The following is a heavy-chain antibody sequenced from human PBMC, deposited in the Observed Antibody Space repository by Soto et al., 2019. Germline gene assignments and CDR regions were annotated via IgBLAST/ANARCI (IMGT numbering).Heavy chain of an antibody. J-gene: IGHJ6*02. D-gene: IGHD1-26*01. CDR3: ARDVWETTSRYYGLDL. V-gene: IGHV3-23*01. Sequence: GESLKISCAASGFTFSSYAMTWVRQAPGKRLEWVSGISGSGGTTSYTDSAKGRFTISRDNSKKTLFLEMKSLGVEDTAVYFCARDVWETTSRYYGLDLWGLGTTVTVSS. CDR2: ISGSGGTT. CDR1: GFTFSSYA.